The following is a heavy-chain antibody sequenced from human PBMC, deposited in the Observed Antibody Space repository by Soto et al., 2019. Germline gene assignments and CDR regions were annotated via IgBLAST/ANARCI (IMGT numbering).Heavy chain of an antibody. CDR2: ISGGGDGT. J-gene: IGHJ3*01. CDR1: GFTFMHYA. CDR3: AKKGLGTLATYCSTGDCHYAFDL. V-gene: IGHV3-23*01. Sequence: EVQLFETGGGLIQPGGALRLSCAASGFTFMHYAMSCFRQAPGKGLEWVSPISGGGDGTYYADSVKGRFTISRDNYRNKVYLQMNSLRADDTAADYCAKKGLGTLATYCSTGDCHYAFDLWGQGTIVTVSS. D-gene: IGHD2-21*02.